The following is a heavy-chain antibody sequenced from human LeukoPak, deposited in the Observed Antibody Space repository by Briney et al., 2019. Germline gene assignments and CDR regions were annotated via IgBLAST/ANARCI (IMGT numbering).Heavy chain of an antibody. V-gene: IGHV3-53*01. CDR1: GFTVSSNY. D-gene: IGHD2-15*01. J-gene: IGHJ4*02. Sequence: GGSLRLSCAASGFTVSSNYMSWVRQAPGKGLEWVSVIYSGGSTYYADSVKGRFTISRDNSKNTLYLQMNSLRAEDTAVYYCAKDLSVVAATKGPDYWGQGTLVTVSS. CDR2: IYSGGST. CDR3: AKDLSVVAATKGPDY.